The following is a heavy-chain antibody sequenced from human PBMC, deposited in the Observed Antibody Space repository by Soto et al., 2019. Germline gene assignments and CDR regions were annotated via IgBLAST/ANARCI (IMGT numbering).Heavy chain of an antibody. V-gene: IGHV3-66*01. CDR1: GFTVSSNY. J-gene: IGHJ6*03. CDR3: ARDLGGDYVGNYYYYMDV. CDR2: IYSGGST. D-gene: IGHD4-17*01. Sequence: GGSLRLSCAASGFTVSSNYMSWVRQAPGKGLEWVSVIYSGGSTYYADSVKGRFTISRDNSKNTLYLQMNSLRAEDTAVYYCARDLGGDYVGNYYYYMDVWGKGTTVTVSS.